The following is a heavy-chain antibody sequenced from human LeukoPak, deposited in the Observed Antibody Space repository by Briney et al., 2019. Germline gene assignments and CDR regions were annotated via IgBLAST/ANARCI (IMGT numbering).Heavy chain of an antibody. CDR2: INPSGGST. V-gene: IGHV1-46*01. CDR3: ARDPASYYYDSSGYYPFDY. Sequence: ASVKVSCKASGYTFTSYYMHWVRQAPGQGLEWMGIINPSGGSTSYAQKFQGRVTMTRDTSTSTVYMELSSLRSEDMAVYYCARDPASYYYDSSGYYPFDYWGQGTLVTVSS. CDR1: GYTFTSYY. D-gene: IGHD3-22*01. J-gene: IGHJ4*02.